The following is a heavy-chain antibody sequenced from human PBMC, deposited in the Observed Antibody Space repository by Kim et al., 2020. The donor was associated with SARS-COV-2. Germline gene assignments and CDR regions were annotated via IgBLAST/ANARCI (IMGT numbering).Heavy chain of an antibody. V-gene: IGHV7-4-1*02. CDR1: GYTFTSYA. Sequence: ASVKVSCKASGYTFTSYAMNWVRQAPGQGLEWMGWINTNTGNPTYAQGFTGRFVFSLDTSVSTAYLQISSLKAEDTAVYYCARDKWEYGYGTVHYYYYYGMDVWGQGTTVTVSS. CDR3: ARDKWEYGYGTVHYYYYYGMDV. D-gene: IGHD5-18*01. J-gene: IGHJ6*02. CDR2: INTNTGNP.